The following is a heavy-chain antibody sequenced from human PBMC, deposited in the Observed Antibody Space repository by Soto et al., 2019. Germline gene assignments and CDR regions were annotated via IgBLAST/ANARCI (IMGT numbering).Heavy chain of an antibody. D-gene: IGHD2-15*01. CDR3: ARSATSHTDY. Sequence: SETLSVTCTVSGGSISSGGYYWSWIRQHPGKGLEWIGYIYYSGSTYYNPSLKSRVTISVDTSKNQFSLKLSSVTAADTAVYYCARSATSHTDYWGQGTLVTVFS. J-gene: IGHJ4*02. CDR1: GGSISSGGYY. CDR2: IYYSGST. V-gene: IGHV4-31*03.